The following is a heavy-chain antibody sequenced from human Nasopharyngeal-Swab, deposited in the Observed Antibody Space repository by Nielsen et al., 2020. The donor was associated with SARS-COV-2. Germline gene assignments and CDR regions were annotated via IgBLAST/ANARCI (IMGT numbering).Heavy chain of an antibody. V-gene: IGHV3-11*04. J-gene: IGHJ5*02. Sequence: GGSLRLSCAASGFTFSDYYMSWIRQAPGKGLEWISYIGSSGGNIYYADSVKGRFTISRDNAKNSLYLQMNSLRAEDTAVYFCARGEVTGGFDPWGQGTLVTVSS. CDR3: ARGEVTGGFDP. CDR1: GFTFSDYY. D-gene: IGHD4-23*01. CDR2: IGSSGGNI.